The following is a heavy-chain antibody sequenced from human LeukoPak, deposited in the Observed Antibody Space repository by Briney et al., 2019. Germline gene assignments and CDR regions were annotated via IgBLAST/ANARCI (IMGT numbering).Heavy chain of an antibody. CDR3: ARDKGVAWKGYFDY. J-gene: IGHJ4*02. CDR2: IYHSGST. D-gene: IGHD3-3*01. V-gene: IGHV4-38-2*02. Sequence: SETLSLTCAVSGYSISSGYYWGWIRQPPGKGLEWIGSIYHSGSTYYNPSLKSRVTISVDTSKNQFSLKLSSVTAADTAVYYCARDKGVAWKGYFDYWGQGTLVTVSS. CDR1: GYSISSGYY.